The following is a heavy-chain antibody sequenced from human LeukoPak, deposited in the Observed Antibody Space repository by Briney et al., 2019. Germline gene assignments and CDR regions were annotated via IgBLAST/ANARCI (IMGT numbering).Heavy chain of an antibody. CDR3: ARGRYGDYA. CDR2: INQDGSEK. Sequence: PGGPLRLSCGAWGFTFSIYRMKWVPQAREKGGEWVASINQDGSEKYYVDSLKGRFTTSRDNGKNSLFLQMNSLRAEDTSVYYCARGRYGDYAWGQGTLVTVPS. CDR1: GFTFSIYR. D-gene: IGHD4-17*01. V-gene: IGHV3-7*01. J-gene: IGHJ5*02.